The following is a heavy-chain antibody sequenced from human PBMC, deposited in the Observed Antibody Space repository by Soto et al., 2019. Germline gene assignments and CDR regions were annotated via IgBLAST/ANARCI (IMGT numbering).Heavy chain of an antibody. J-gene: IGHJ3*02. CDR2: IYPGDSDT. Sequence: GESLKISCKGSGYSFTSYWIGWVRQMPGKGPEWMGIIYPGDSDTRYSPSFQGQVTISADKSISTAYLQWSSLKASDTAMYYCASHSKDIVVVVAASRDDAFDIWGQGTMVTVSS. CDR1: GYSFTSYW. V-gene: IGHV5-51*01. CDR3: ASHSKDIVVVVAASRDDAFDI. D-gene: IGHD2-15*01.